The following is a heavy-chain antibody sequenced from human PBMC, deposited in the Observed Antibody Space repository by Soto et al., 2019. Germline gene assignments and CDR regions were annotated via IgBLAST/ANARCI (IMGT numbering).Heavy chain of an antibody. V-gene: IGHV4-59*01. D-gene: IGHD3-3*01. J-gene: IGHJ3*02. Sequence: SETLSPTCTVSGGSISSYYWSWIRQPPGKGLEWIGYIYYSGSTNYNPSLKSRVTVSVDTSKNQFSLKLSSVTAADTAVYYCARGFTYDFWSGYPQRAALGAFDIWGQGTMVTVSS. CDR1: GGSISSYY. CDR2: IYYSGST. CDR3: ARGFTYDFWSGYPQRAALGAFDI.